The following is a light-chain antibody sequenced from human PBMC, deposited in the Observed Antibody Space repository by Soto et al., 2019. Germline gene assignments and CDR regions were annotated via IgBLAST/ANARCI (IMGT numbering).Light chain of an antibody. CDR1: QSLLYSNGNNY. J-gene: IGKJ2*01. V-gene: IGKV2-28*01. Sequence: DIVMTQSPLSLPVTPGEPASISCRSSQSLLYSNGNNYLDWYLQKPGQSPQLLIYLGSNRASGVPERSSGSGSGTTFTLNISRVEAEDVGVYYCMQPLQTTKNFGQGTKLEI. CDR2: LGS. CDR3: MQPLQTTKN.